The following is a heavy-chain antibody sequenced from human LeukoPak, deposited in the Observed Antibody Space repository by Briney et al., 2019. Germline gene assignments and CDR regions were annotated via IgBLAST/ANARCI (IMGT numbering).Heavy chain of an antibody. Sequence: TSETLSLTCAVYGGSFSGYYWSWIRQPPGKGLEWIEEINHSGSTNYNPSLKSRVTISVDTSKNQFPLKLSSVTAADTAVYYCASATSIATNNWFDPWGQGTLVTVSS. D-gene: IGHD6-6*01. CDR3: ASATSIATNNWFDP. CDR1: GGSFSGYY. J-gene: IGHJ5*02. V-gene: IGHV4-34*01. CDR2: INHSGST.